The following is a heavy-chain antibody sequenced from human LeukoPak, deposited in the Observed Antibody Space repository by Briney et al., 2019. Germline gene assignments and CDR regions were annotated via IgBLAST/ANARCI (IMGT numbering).Heavy chain of an antibody. D-gene: IGHD3-10*01. CDR3: AKSRSFGGWFGEFSLFDY. J-gene: IGHJ4*02. Sequence: GGSLRLSCAASGFTVSSNYMSWVRQAPGKGLEWVSAISGSGGSTYYADSVKGRFTISRDNSKNTLYLQMNSLRAEDTAVYYCAKSRSFGGWFGEFSLFDYWGQGTLVTVPS. CDR2: ISGSGGST. V-gene: IGHV3-23*01. CDR1: GFTVSSNY.